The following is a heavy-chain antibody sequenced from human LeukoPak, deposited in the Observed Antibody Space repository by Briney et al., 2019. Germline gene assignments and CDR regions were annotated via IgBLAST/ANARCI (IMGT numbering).Heavy chain of an antibody. CDR1: EFTINNYV. CDR3: AKDRGWYSDY. Sequence: GGSLRLSCATSEFTINNYVMSWVRQAPGKGLEWVSGISGGGGSTYYADSVKGRFTISRDNSKNKLYLQMYSLRAEDTAVYYCAKDRGWYSDYWGQGTLVTVSS. J-gene: IGHJ4*02. CDR2: ISGGGGST. V-gene: IGHV3-23*01. D-gene: IGHD6-19*01.